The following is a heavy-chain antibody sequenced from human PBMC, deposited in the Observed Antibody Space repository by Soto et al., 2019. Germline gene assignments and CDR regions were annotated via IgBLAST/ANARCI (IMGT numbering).Heavy chain of an antibody. CDR3: ARGLNRGYSYGRGLYFDY. CDR2: ISYDGSNK. V-gene: IGHV3-30-3*01. Sequence: QVQLVESGGGVVQPGRSLRLSCAASGFTFSSYAMHWVRQAPGKGLEWVAVISYDGSNKYYADSVKGRFTISRDNSKNTLYLQMNSLRAEDTAVYYCARGLNRGYSYGRGLYFDYWGQGTLVTVSS. CDR1: GFTFSSYA. J-gene: IGHJ4*02. D-gene: IGHD5-18*01.